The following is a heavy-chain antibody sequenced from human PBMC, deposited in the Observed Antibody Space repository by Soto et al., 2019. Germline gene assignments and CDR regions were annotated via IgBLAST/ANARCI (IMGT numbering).Heavy chain of an antibody. Sequence: EVQLVESGGGLVQPGGSLRLSCAASGVSFSSYSMNWVRQAPGKGLEWISYISSSSTTIFYADSVTGRFTVSRDTAKNSLYLQMSSLRAEDTAVYYCARDLHYAFDYWGQGTLVTVSS. CDR1: GVSFSSYS. D-gene: IGHD4-17*01. V-gene: IGHV3-48*01. CDR2: ISSSSTTI. CDR3: ARDLHYAFDY. J-gene: IGHJ4*02.